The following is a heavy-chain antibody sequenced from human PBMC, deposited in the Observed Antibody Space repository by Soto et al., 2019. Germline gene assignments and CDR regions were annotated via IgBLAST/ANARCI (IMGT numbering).Heavy chain of an antibody. Sequence: GSLRLSCAASGFTFSSYAMHWVRQAPGKGLGWVGFIRSKAYGGTTEYAASVKGRFTISRDDSKSIAYLQMNSLKTEDTAVYYCTRDRNSGSYEDYYYYGMDVWGQGTTVTVSS. J-gene: IGHJ6*02. CDR3: TRDRNSGSYEDYYYYGMDV. V-gene: IGHV3-49*04. CDR1: GFTFSSYA. D-gene: IGHD1-26*01. CDR2: IRSKAYGGTT.